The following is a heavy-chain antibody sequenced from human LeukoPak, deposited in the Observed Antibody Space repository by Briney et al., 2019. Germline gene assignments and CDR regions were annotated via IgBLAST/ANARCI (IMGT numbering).Heavy chain of an antibody. J-gene: IGHJ4*02. CDR1: GFTFSDYY. V-gene: IGHV3-23*01. CDR2: ISGSGGST. D-gene: IGHD5-18*01. CDR3: AKPPMGAVTY. Sequence: GGSLRLSCAASGFTFSDYYMSWIRQAPGKGLEWVSTISGSGGSTYYADSVKGRFTISRDNSKNTLYLQMSSLRAEDTAVYYCAKPPMGAVTYWGQGTLVTVSS.